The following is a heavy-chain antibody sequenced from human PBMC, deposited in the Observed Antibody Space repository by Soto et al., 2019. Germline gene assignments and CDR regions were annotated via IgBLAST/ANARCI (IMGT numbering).Heavy chain of an antibody. D-gene: IGHD6-6*01. CDR2: INHSGST. CDR1: GGSFIGYY. J-gene: IGHJ6*02. CDR3: ARGIAARLYYYYYGMDV. V-gene: IGHV4-34*01. Sequence: SETLSLTCAVYGGSFIGYYWSWILQPPWKGLEWIGEINHSGSTNYNPSLKSRVTISVDTSKNQFSLKLSSVTAADTAVYYCARGIAARLYYYYYGMDVWGQGTTVTVSS.